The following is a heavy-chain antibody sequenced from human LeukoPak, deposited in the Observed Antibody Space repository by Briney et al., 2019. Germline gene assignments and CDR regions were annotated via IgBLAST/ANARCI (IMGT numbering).Heavy chain of an antibody. V-gene: IGHV1-46*01. CDR1: GYTFTSYY. CDR2: INPSGGST. D-gene: IGHD5-12*01. Sequence: ASVKVSCKASGYTFTSYYIHWVRQAPGQGLEWMGIINPSGGSTSYAQKFQGRVTMTRDMSTSTVYMELSSLRSEDTAVYYCARAHADSGYDWVSRYFDYWGQGTLVTVSS. CDR3: ARAHADSGYDWVSRYFDY. J-gene: IGHJ4*02.